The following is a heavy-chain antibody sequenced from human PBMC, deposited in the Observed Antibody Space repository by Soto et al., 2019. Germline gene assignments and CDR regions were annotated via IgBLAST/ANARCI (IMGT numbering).Heavy chain of an antibody. CDR3: ARVSGIYYYGMDV. J-gene: IGHJ6*02. D-gene: IGHD3-10*01. CDR2: INHSGST. CDR1: DVSFSGYY. V-gene: IGHV4-34*01. Sequence: SETRSLTCAVYDVSFSGYYWRWIRQPPGKGLEWIGEINHSGSTNYNPSLKSRVTISVDTSKNQFSLKLSSVTAADTAVYYCARVSGIYYYGMDVWGQGTTVTVSS.